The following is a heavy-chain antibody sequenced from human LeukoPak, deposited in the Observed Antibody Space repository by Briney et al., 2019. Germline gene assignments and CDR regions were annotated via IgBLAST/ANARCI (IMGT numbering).Heavy chain of an antibody. D-gene: IGHD6-19*01. CDR1: GFTFSSYG. J-gene: IGHJ4*02. CDR3: VKDDRPYRIAVAAGDY. V-gene: IGHV3-30*18. CDR2: ISYDGSTE. Sequence: GGSLRLSCAASGFTFSSYGMHWARQAPGKGLEWAAVISYDGSTEYYADSVKGRFTISRDNSKNTLYLQINSLRAEDTAVYYCVKDDRPYRIAVAAGDYWGQGTLVTVSS.